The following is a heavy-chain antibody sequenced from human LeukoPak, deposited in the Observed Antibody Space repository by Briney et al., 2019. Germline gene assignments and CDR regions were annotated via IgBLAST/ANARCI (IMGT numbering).Heavy chain of an antibody. Sequence: GGSLRLSCAASGFTFNNYLMAWVRQAPGKGLEWVANINLDGGEKYYVDSVKGRFTISRDNAKNSLYLQMNSLRAEDTAIYYCARAYYSTSWFPHWGQGALVTVSS. V-gene: IGHV3-7*01. CDR1: GFTFNNYL. D-gene: IGHD3-10*01. CDR2: INLDGGEK. J-gene: IGHJ5*02. CDR3: ARAYYSTSWFPH.